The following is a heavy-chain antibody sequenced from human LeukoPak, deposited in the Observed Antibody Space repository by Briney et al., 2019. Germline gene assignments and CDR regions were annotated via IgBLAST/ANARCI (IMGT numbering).Heavy chain of an antibody. Sequence: GGSLRLSCAASGFTFSDYYMSWIRQPPGKGLEWVSYISSSGSTIYYADSVKGRFTIYRDNAKKSLYLQMNGLRAKETAGDYCPRYRAGRNVRIDYWGQGTLVTVSS. CDR3: PRYRAGRNVRIDY. D-gene: IGHD3-10*01. CDR2: ISSSGSTI. V-gene: IGHV3-11*01. J-gene: IGHJ4*02. CDR1: GFTFSDYY.